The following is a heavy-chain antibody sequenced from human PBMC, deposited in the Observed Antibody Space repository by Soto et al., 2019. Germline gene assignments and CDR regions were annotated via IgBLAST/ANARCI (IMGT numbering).Heavy chain of an antibody. V-gene: IGHV3-30*18. CDR3: AKDINSYGSLYYYGMDV. CDR2: ISYDGSNK. Sequence: GGSLRLSCAASGFTFSSYGMHWVRQAPGKGLEWVAVISYDGSNKYYADSVKGRFTISRDNSKNTLYLQMNSLRAEDTALYYCAKDINSYGSLYYYGMDVWGQGTTVTVSS. J-gene: IGHJ6*02. CDR1: GFTFSSYG. D-gene: IGHD5-18*01.